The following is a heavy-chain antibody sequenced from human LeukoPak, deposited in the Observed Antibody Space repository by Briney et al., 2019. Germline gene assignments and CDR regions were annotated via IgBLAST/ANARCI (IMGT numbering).Heavy chain of an antibody. Sequence: GSLRLSCAASGFTFSDYYMSWIRQPPGKGLEWIGEINHSGSTNYNPSLKSRVTISVDTSKNQFSLKLSSVTAADTAVYYCARLGQWLVRYWGQGTLVTVSS. V-gene: IGHV4-34*01. CDR1: GFTFSDYY. CDR2: INHSGST. D-gene: IGHD6-19*01. J-gene: IGHJ4*02. CDR3: ARLGQWLVRY.